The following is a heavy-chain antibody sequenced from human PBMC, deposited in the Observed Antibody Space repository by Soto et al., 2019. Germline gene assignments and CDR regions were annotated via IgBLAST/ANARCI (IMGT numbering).Heavy chain of an antibody. Sequence: QVQLQESGPGLVKPSQTLSLTCTVSGGSISSGGYYWSWIRQHPGKGLEWIGYIYYSGSTYYNPSLKSRVTISVDTSTKQLSRKLSSVTAADTAVYYCARVYCSGGSCYEFDYWGQGTLVTVSS. CDR1: GGSISSGGYY. CDR3: ARVYCSGGSCYEFDY. V-gene: IGHV4-31*03. J-gene: IGHJ4*02. D-gene: IGHD2-15*01. CDR2: IYYSGST.